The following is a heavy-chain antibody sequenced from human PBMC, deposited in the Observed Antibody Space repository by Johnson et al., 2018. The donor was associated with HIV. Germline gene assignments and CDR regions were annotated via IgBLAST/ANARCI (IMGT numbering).Heavy chain of an antibody. CDR2: IRYDGSNK. CDR3: ARDAPGGRYYKGAFDI. V-gene: IGHV3-33*08. CDR1: GFTFSSYV. J-gene: IGHJ3*02. Sequence: QVQLVESGGGVVQPGRSLRLSCAASGFTFSSYVMHWVRQAPGKGLEWVAFIRYDGSNKYYADSVKGRFTISRDNDENSLNLQMNRLRAEDTAVYYCARDAPGGRYYKGAFDIWGQGTMVTVSS. D-gene: IGHD1-26*01.